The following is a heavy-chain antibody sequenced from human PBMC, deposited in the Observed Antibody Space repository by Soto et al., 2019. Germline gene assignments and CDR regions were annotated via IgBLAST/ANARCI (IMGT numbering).Heavy chain of an antibody. CDR3: ARGLHVQYPVDPEADY. CDR2: INPSGGST. D-gene: IGHD4-4*01. Sequence: ASVKVSCKASGYTFTSYYMHWVRQAPGQGLEWMGIINPSGGSTSYAQKFQGRVTMTRDTSTSTVYMELSSLRSEDTAVYYCARGLHVQYPVDPEADYWGQGTLVTVSS. V-gene: IGHV1-46*03. CDR1: GYTFTSYY. J-gene: IGHJ4*02.